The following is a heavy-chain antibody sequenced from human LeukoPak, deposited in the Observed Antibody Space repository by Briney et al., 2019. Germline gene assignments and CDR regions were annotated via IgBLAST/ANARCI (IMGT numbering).Heavy chain of an antibody. D-gene: IGHD3-10*01. CDR2: IYYSGST. CDR1: GGSISSNSYY. CDR3: ARDTGEVRGERGYNWFDP. J-gene: IGHJ5*02. Sequence: PSETLSLTCTVSGGSISSNSYYWGWIRQPPGKGLQWIGSIYYSGSTYYNPSLKSRVTISVDTSKNQFSLKLSSVTAADTAVYYCARDTGEVRGERGYNWFDPWGQGTLVTVSS. V-gene: IGHV4-39*07.